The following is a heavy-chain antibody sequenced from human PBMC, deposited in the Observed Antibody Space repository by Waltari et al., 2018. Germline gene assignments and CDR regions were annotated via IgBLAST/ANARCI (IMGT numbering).Heavy chain of an antibody. CDR3: ARWESDWRAFHI. J-gene: IGHJ3*02. CDR1: GTSVTSYY. V-gene: IGHV4-59*08. D-gene: IGHD3-16*01. CDR2: THSTGNT. Sequence: QVQLQESGPGLVKPSETLTLTCTVSGTSVTSYYWNWMRQPPGKGLEWIGYTHSTGNTKSNPSLKSRVTTSVDTSKNHFSLRLTSVTAADTAVYYCARWESDWRAFHIWGQGTMVTVSS.